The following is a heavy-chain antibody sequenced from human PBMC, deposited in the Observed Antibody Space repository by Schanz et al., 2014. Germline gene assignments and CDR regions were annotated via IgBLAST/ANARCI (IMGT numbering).Heavy chain of an antibody. CDR2: ISAYNGNT. Sequence: QVQLVQSGPEVKKPGSSVKVSCKASGGTFSSFGINWVRQAPGQGLEWMGWISAYNGNTNYAQKLQGRVTMTTDTSTSTAYMELRSLRSDDTAVYYCARGGYSSGWYDRDIAHFDHWGQGTLVTVSS. CDR3: ARGGYSSGWYDRDIAHFDH. V-gene: IGHV1-18*01. J-gene: IGHJ4*02. D-gene: IGHD6-19*01. CDR1: GGTFSSFG.